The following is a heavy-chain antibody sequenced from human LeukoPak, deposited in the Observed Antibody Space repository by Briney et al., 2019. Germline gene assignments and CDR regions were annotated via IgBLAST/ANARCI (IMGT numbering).Heavy chain of an antibody. Sequence: GGSLRLSCAASGFTFSSYWMHWVRQAPGKGLVWVSRINSAGSSTSYAASVKGRFTISRDNAKNTLYLQMNRLRAEDTAVYYCARDQVYYGSGSYYNPDYYYYYMDVWGKGTTVTVSS. CDR2: INSAGSST. J-gene: IGHJ6*03. V-gene: IGHV3-74*01. D-gene: IGHD3-10*01. CDR3: ARDQVYYGSGSYYNPDYYYYYMDV. CDR1: GFTFSSYW.